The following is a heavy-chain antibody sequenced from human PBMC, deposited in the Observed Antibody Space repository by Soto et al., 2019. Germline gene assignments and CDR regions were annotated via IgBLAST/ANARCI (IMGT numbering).Heavy chain of an antibody. CDR3: AKGLLLTTITTVGD. D-gene: IGHD4-17*01. CDR2: ISYDGTNK. J-gene: IGHJ4*02. CDR1: GFIFSTYG. Sequence: QVQLVESGGGVVQPGRSLRLSCAASGFIFSTYGMHWVRQAPGKGLEWLSVISYDGTNKYYADSVKGRFTISRDNSTNTLWLQLDSLRPEDTAVYYCAKGLLLTTITTVGDWGQGTLVTVAS. V-gene: IGHV3-30*18.